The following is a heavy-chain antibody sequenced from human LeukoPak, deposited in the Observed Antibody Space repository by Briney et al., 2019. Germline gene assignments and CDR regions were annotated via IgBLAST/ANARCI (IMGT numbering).Heavy chain of an antibody. J-gene: IGHJ4*02. CDR1: GFTFSDYW. Sequence: GGSLRLSCAASGFTFSDYWMSWVRQAPGKGLEWVANIKQDGSETYYVDSVKGRFTISRDNAKNSLYLQMNSLRAEDTAVYYCAGSSGWARYFDYWGQGTLVTVFS. CDR3: AGSSGWARYFDY. V-gene: IGHV3-7*05. D-gene: IGHD6-19*01. CDR2: IKQDGSET.